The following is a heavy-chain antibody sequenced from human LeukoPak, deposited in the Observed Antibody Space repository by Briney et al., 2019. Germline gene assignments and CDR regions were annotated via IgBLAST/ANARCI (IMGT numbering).Heavy chain of an antibody. CDR2: MNPNSGNT. D-gene: IGHD2-21*02. CDR1: GYTFTSYD. J-gene: IGHJ4*02. CDR3: ARPLAYCGGDCYSF. Sequence: EASVKVSCKASGYTFTSYDINWVRQAPGQGLEWMGWMNPNSGNTGYAQKFQGGVTMTRNTSISTAYMELSSLRSEDTAVYYCARPLAYCGGDCYSFWGQGTLVTVSS. V-gene: IGHV1-8*01.